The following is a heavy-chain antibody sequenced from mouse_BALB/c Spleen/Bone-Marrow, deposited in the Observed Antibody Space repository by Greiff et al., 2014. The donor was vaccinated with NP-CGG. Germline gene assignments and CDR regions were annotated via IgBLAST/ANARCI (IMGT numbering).Heavy chain of an antibody. D-gene: IGHD4-1*01. CDR3: ATLGD. V-gene: IGHV1S81*02. CDR1: GYTFTSYW. J-gene: IGHJ3*01. CDR2: IDPSNGRA. Sequence: VQVVESGAELVKPGASVKLSCKASGYTFTSYWMHWVKQRPGQGLEWIGEIDPSNGRANYNEKFKSKATLTVDKSSSTAYMQLSRLTSEDSAIYYCATLGDWGQGTLVTVSP.